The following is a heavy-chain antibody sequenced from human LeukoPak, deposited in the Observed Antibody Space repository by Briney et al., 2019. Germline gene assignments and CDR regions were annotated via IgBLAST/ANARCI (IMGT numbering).Heavy chain of an antibody. Sequence: SETPSLTCAVSGGSISSGGYSWGWIRQPPGKGLEWFGYIYYSGSIYHNPALKSRVTISVDTSKNQFSLKLSSVTAADTAVYYCARGYYDSSGYYYWDYWGQGTLVTVSS. D-gene: IGHD3-22*01. V-gene: IGHV4-30-4*07. CDR1: GGSISSGGYS. J-gene: IGHJ4*02. CDR2: IYYSGSI. CDR3: ARGYYDSSGYYYWDY.